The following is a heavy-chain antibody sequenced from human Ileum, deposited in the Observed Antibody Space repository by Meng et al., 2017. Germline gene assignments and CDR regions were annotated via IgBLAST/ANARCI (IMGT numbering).Heavy chain of an antibody. V-gene: IGHV3-7*01. J-gene: IGHJ6*02. CDR1: GFSFSTSW. Sequence: GESLKISCAASGFSFSTSWMSWVRQTPGMGLELVANIDQGGNEINYVDSVKGRFTISRDNAKNSLYLQMNSLRGDDSAVYYCARDPGSGAYDLWGQGTAVTVSS. D-gene: IGHD1-26*01. CDR2: IDQGGNEI. CDR3: ARDPGSGAYDL.